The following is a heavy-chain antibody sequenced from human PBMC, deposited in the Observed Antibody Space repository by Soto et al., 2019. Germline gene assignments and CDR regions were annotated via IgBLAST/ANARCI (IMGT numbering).Heavy chain of an antibody. J-gene: IGHJ3*01. V-gene: IGHV1-69*01. CDR3: GRDLTLGYRSGGDGFDV. Sequence: QVHLEQSGAEVKKPGSSVKVSCKASGGIFKTDAVAWVRQAPGQGLEWVGGLTPVYGTANYAQKFQGRVTITADESTGAAYMEVSSLRAEDTAVYYCGRDLTLGYRSGGDGFDVWGQGTMVTVSS. CDR2: LTPVYGTA. D-gene: IGHD5-18*01. CDR1: GGIFKTDA.